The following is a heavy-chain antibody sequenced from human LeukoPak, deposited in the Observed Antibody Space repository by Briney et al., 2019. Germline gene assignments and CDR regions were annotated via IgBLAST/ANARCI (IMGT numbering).Heavy chain of an antibody. CDR3: ARETHRETPEESDY. CDR1: GGTFSSYA. V-gene: IGHV1-69*04. J-gene: IGHJ4*02. CDR2: IIPILGIA. Sequence: SVKVSCKASGGTFSSYAISWVRQAPGQGLEWMGRIIPILGIANYAQEFQGRVTITADKSTSTAYMELSSLRSEDTAVYYCARETHRETPEESDYWGQGTLVTVSS. D-gene: IGHD1-14*01.